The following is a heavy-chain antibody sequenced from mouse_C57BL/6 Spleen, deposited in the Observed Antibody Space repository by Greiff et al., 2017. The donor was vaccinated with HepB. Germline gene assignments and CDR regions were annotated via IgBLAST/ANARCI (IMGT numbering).Heavy chain of an antibody. CDR1: GFTFSDFY. CDR2: SRNKANDYTT. Sequence: EVKLVESGGGLVQSGRSLRLSCATSGFTFSDFYMEWVRQAPGKGLEWIAASRNKANDYTTEYSASVKGRFIVSRDTSQSILYLQMNALRAEDTAIYYCARDASFYYYGYFDVWGTGTTVTVSS. J-gene: IGHJ1*03. V-gene: IGHV7-1*01. CDR3: ARDASFYYYGYFDV. D-gene: IGHD1-1*01.